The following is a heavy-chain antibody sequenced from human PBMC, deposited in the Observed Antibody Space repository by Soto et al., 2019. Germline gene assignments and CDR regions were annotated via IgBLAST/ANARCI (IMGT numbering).Heavy chain of an antibody. CDR1: GFTFSDYA. D-gene: IGHD3-3*01. J-gene: IGHJ4*02. CDR2: ITGSGATT. V-gene: IGHV3-23*01. Sequence: EVRLLESGGTLVQPGGSLRLSCVASGFTFSDYAMSWVRQAPGKGLEWVSAITGSGATTYYADAVKGRFTSSRDNSKNTLYLQMNSLRAGDTAVYYCAKGIGLRFLEWLSGDYWGQGTLVTVSS. CDR3: AKGIGLRFLEWLSGDY.